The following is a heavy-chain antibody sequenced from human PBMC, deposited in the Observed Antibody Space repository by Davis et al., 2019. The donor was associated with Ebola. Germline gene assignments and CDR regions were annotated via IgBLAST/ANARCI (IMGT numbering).Heavy chain of an antibody. CDR2: ISSNGGST. J-gene: IGHJ6*02. D-gene: IGHD5-18*01. CDR3: ARERSYGPPYYYYGMDV. V-gene: IGHV3-64*04. Sequence: GESLKISCAASGFTFSSYAMHWVRQAPGKGLEYVSAISSNGGSTYYADSVKGRFTISRDNSKNTLYLQMNSLRAEDTAVYYCARERSYGPPYYYYGMDVWGQGTTVTVSS. CDR1: GFTFSSYA.